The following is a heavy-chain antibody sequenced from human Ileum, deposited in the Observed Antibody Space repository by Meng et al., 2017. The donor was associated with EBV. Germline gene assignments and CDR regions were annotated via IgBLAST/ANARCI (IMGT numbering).Heavy chain of an antibody. Sequence: QVQLQQWGAGLLNPSETLSLNCAVNGGSLSGASWNWIRQPPGKGLEWIGEIIHGGSPSYNPSLKSRVTISIDTSKNQLSLMLSSVTAADTAVYYCARRPTGIDYWGQGTLVTVSS. J-gene: IGHJ4*02. CDR1: GGSLSGAS. D-gene: IGHD2-8*02. CDR3: ARRPTGIDY. V-gene: IGHV4-34*12. CDR2: IIHGGSP.